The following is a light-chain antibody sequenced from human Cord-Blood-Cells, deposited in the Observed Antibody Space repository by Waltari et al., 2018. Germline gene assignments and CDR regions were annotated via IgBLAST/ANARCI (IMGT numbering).Light chain of an antibody. J-gene: IGLJ3*02. CDR2: DVS. V-gene: IGLV2-14*03. CDR3: SSYTSSITWV. CDR1: SSDVGGYNY. Sequence: QSALTQPASVSGSTGQSITIPCTGTSSDVGGYNYVSWYQQHPGKAPKLMIYDVSNRPSGVSNRFSGSKSGNTASLTISGLQAEDEADYYCSSYTSSITWVFGGGTKLTVL.